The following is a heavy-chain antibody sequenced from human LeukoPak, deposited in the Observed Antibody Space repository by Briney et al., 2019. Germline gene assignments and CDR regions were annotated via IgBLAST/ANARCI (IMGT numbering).Heavy chain of an antibody. J-gene: IGHJ5*02. CDR3: AKGSGINHYHWIDP. Sequence: GGSLRLSCEASGFTFSAYAMTWVRQAPGQGLEWVLSIGSDNKPHYSESVKGRFTISRDNSKDTLYLQMDSLRAEDTALYYCAKGSGINHYHWIDPWGQGTLVTVSS. CDR1: GFTFSAYA. CDR2: IGSDNKP. V-gene: IGHV3-23*05. D-gene: IGHD1-14*01.